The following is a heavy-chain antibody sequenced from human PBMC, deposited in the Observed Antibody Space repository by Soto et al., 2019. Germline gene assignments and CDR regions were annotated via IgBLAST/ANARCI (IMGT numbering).Heavy chain of an antibody. CDR1: GFTFSSYA. CDR2: ISYDGSNK. CDR3: ARDFFQDGYNFHYYYGMDV. J-gene: IGHJ6*02. D-gene: IGHD5-12*01. Sequence: GGSLRLSCAASGFTFSSYAMHWVRQAPGKGLEWVAVISYDGSNKYYADSVKGRFTISRDNSKNTLYLQMNSLRAEDTAVYYCARDFFQDGYNFHYYYGMDVWGQGTTVTVSS. V-gene: IGHV3-30-3*01.